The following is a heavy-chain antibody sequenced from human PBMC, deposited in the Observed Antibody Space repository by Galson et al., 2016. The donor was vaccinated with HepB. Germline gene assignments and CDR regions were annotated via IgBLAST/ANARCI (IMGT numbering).Heavy chain of an antibody. CDR3: AKARTVSYRAPAGSD. Sequence: SLRLSCAASGFTFSSYAVHWVRQAPGKGLQWVALISYDGGNKYYADSVKGRFAISRDNSKNTLYLQMNSLRAEDTAVYNCAKARTVSYRAPAGSDWGQGTLVTVSS. V-gene: IGHV3-30*09. J-gene: IGHJ3*01. CDR2: ISYDGGNK. D-gene: IGHD6-13*01. CDR1: GFTFSSYA.